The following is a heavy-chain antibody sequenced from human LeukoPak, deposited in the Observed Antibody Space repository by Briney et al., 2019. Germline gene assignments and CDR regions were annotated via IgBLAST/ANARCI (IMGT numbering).Heavy chain of an antibody. CDR2: ISGSGGTT. J-gene: IGHJ4*02. Sequence: GGSLSLSCAVSGITFRDYAMTWVRQAPGKGLEWVSVISGSGGTTYYADSVEGRLVMSRDNSKNTLYLQMNSLRTDDSAVYYCAKREYDSSAYPMYPIDYWGQGTLVTVSA. D-gene: IGHD3-22*01. CDR1: GITFRDYA. CDR3: AKREYDSSAYPMYPIDY. V-gene: IGHV3-23*01.